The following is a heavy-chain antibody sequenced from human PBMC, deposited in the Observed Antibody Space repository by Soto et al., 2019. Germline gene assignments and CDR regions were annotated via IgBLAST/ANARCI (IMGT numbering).Heavy chain of an antibody. V-gene: IGHV3-30-3*01. CDR3: AKELNYGSGSYSPFDY. CDR2: ISYDGSNK. D-gene: IGHD3-10*01. CDR1: GFTFSSYA. Sequence: PGGSLRLSCAASGFTFSSYAMHWVRQAPGKGLEWVAVISYDGSNKYYADSVKGRFTISRDNSKNTLYLQMNSLRAEDTAVYYCAKELNYGSGSYSPFDYWGQGTLVTVSS. J-gene: IGHJ4*02.